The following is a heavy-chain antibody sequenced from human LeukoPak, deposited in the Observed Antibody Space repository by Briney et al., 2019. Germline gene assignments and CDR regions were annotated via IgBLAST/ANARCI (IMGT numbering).Heavy chain of an antibody. Sequence: SETLPLTCTVSGGSISNYYWSWIRQPAGKGLEWVGRIYTSGTTDYNPSLKSRVTMSVDTSKNQFSLNLNSVTAADTAVYYCARGPPPDFDCWGQGTLVTVSS. V-gene: IGHV4-4*07. CDR2: IYTSGTT. J-gene: IGHJ4*02. CDR3: ARGPPPDFDC. CDR1: GGSISNYY.